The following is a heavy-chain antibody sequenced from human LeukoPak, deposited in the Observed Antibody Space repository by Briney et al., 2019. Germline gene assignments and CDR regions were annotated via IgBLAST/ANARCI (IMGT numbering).Heavy chain of an antibody. D-gene: IGHD6-19*01. J-gene: IGHJ4*02. Sequence: ASVTVSFTASGYTFTSYAMHWVRQAPGQRLEWMGWINAGNGNTKYSQKFQGRVTITRDTSASTAYMELSSLRSEDTAVYYCARDGRLYSSGWYRPFDYWGQGTLVTVSS. CDR2: INAGNGNT. V-gene: IGHV1-3*01. CDR1: GYTFTSYA. CDR3: ARDGRLYSSGWYRPFDY.